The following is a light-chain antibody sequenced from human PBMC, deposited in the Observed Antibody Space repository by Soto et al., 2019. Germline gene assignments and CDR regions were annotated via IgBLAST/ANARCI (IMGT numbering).Light chain of an antibody. CDR1: SSDVGGHNY. Sequence: QSVLTQPASVSGSPGQSITSSCTGTSSDVGGHNYVSWYQQHPGKAPKLMIYDVSNRPSGVSNRFSGSKSGNTASLTISGLQAEDEADYYCSSYTSSSSWVFGTGTKITVL. V-gene: IGLV2-14*01. CDR2: DVS. CDR3: SSYTSSSSWV. J-gene: IGLJ1*01.